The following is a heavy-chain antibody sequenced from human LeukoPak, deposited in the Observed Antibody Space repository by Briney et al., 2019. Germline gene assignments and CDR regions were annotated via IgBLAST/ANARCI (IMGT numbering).Heavy chain of an antibody. CDR1: GGSISSSSYY. D-gene: IGHD3-22*01. CDR3: ARGRSMYYYDSSGYPITFFDY. V-gene: IGHV4-39*07. J-gene: IGHJ4*02. Sequence: SETLSLTCTVSGGSISSSSYYWGWIRQPPGKGLEWIGSIYYSGSTYYNPSLKSRVTISVDRSKNQFSLKLSSVTAADTAVYYCARGRSMYYYDSSGYPITFFDYWGQGTLVTVSS. CDR2: IYYSGST.